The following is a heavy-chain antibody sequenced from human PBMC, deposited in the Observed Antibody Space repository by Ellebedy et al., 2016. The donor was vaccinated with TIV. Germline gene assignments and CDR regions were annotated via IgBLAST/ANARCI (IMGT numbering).Heavy chain of an antibody. Sequence: AASVKVSCKASGYTFTDYYIHWVRQAPGQGLEWMGWINPDSGGINYAQKFQGSVTMTRDTSISTVYMDLSRLTSDDTAMYYCARGTYSSGWYGVADYWGQGTLVTVSS. CDR2: INPDSGGI. CDR1: GYTFTDYY. D-gene: IGHD6-19*01. J-gene: IGHJ4*02. CDR3: ARGTYSSGWYGVADY. V-gene: IGHV1-2*04.